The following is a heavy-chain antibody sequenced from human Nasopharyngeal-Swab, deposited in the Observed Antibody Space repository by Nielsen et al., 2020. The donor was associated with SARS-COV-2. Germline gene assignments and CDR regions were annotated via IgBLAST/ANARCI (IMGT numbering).Heavy chain of an antibody. J-gene: IGHJ6*01. CDR1: GFTFDDYA. Sequence: LSLTCAASGFTFDDYAMHWVRQAPGKGLEWVSGISWNSGSIGYTDSVKGRFTISRDNAKNSLYLQMNSLRAEDTALYYCAKGATERLRGSSDVWGQGTTVTVSS. V-gene: IGHV3-9*01. CDR3: AKGATERLRGSSDV. CDR2: ISWNSGSI. D-gene: IGHD3-16*01.